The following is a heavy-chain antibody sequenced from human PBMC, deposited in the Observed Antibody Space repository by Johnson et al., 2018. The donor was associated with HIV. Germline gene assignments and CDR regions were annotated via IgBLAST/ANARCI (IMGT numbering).Heavy chain of an antibody. CDR1: GFTFDDYD. CDR3: TTERGKWELGFSAFDI. D-gene: IGHD1-26*01. J-gene: IGHJ3*02. Sequence: VQLVESGGGVVRPGESLRLSCAASGFTFDDYDMSWVRQAPGQGLEWVGRIKSTTDGGAPDYSAPVKGRFTISRDDSRHTLSLQMNGLKTEDTAVYYCTTERGKWELGFSAFDIWGQGTLVTVSS. CDR2: IKSTTDGGAP. V-gene: IGHV3-15*01.